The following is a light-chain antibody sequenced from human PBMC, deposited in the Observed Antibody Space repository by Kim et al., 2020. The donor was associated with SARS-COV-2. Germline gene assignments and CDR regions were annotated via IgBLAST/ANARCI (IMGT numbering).Light chain of an antibody. J-gene: IGLJ2*01. CDR2: EVS. V-gene: IGLV2-8*01. Sequence: GQSVTSSYTGTSRDVGGYNYVSWYQQHPGKAPKLMIYEVSKRPSGVPDRFSGSKSGNTASLTVSGLQAEDEADYYCSSYAGSNNLVFGGGTQLTVL. CDR1: SRDVGGYNY. CDR3: SSYAGSNNLV.